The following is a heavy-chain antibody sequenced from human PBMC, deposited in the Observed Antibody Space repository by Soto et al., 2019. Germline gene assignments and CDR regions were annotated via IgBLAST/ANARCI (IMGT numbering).Heavy chain of an antibody. CDR2: IIPMSGRT. V-gene: IGHV1-69*05. J-gene: IGHJ5*01. Sequence: QVQLVQSGAEVKTPGPSVKVSCKASGGTFNSFSIDWVRQAPGQGLEWMGGIIPMSGRTNYAQRFQGRVTFSTDKSTNTVYMEVNSLKYKDTAVYYCTRRGGQSANWFDSWGQGTLVTVSS. CDR3: TRRGGQSANWFDS. CDR1: GGTFNSFS.